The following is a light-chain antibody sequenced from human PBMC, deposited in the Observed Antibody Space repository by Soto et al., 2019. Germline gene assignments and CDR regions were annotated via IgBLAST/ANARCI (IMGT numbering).Light chain of an antibody. V-gene: IGKV3-11*01. CDR1: QSISNY. CDR3: QHRSSWPRT. Sequence: EVVLTQSPATLSLSPGERATLSCRASQSISNYLAWYQQKPGQAPRLLIYDVFNRATDVPARFSGSGSGTDFTLTISSLEPEDFAVYYCQHRSSWPRTFGQVTKVEIK. J-gene: IGKJ1*01. CDR2: DVF.